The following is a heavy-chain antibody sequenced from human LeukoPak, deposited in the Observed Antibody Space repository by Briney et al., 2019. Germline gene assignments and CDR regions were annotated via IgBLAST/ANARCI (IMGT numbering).Heavy chain of an antibody. CDR2: IWYDGSNK. CDR1: GFTFSSYW. Sequence: PGGSLRLSCAASGFTFSSYWMHWVRQAPGKGLEWVAVIWYDGSNKYYADSVKGRFTISRDNSKNTLYLQMNSLRAEDTAVYYCARTYSSGWPWDYWGQGTLVTVSS. D-gene: IGHD6-19*01. J-gene: IGHJ4*02. V-gene: IGHV3-33*08. CDR3: ARTYSSGWPWDY.